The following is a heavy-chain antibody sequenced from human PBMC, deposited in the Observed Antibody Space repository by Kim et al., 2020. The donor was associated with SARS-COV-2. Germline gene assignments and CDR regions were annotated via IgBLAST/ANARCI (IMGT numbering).Heavy chain of an antibody. Sequence: GGSLRLSCAASGFTFSSYEMNWVRQAPGKGLEWVSYISSSGSTIYYADSVKGRFTISRDNAKNSLYLQMNSLRAEDTAVYYCARMYYYDSSGKMDYWGQGTLVTVSS. J-gene: IGHJ4*02. CDR2: ISSSGSTI. CDR1: GFTFSSYE. CDR3: ARMYYYDSSGKMDY. V-gene: IGHV3-48*03. D-gene: IGHD3-22*01.